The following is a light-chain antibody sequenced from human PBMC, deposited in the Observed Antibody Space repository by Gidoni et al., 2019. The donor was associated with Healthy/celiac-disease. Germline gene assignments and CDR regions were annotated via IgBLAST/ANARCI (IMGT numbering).Light chain of an antibody. Sequence: DLQMTQSPSSLSASVGDRVTLTFRASQSISSYLNWYQQKPGTAPKLPIYAASSLQSGVPSRFSASGSGTDVTLTISSLQPEDFSTYYCQQSYSTSFTFGPGTKVDIK. V-gene: IGKV1-39*01. CDR1: QSISSY. CDR2: AAS. J-gene: IGKJ3*01. CDR3: QQSYSTSFT.